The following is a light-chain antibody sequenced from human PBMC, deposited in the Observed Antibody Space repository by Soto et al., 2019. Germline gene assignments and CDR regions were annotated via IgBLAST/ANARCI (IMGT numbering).Light chain of an antibody. J-gene: IGLJ2*01. Sequence: SYELTQPPSVSVAPGKTARITCGGNNIGSKSVHWSQQKPGQAPGLVIYYDSDRPSGIPERFSGSNSGNTATLTISRVEAGDEADYYCQVWDSSSDHPVFGGGTQLTVL. CDR3: QVWDSSSDHPV. V-gene: IGLV3-21*04. CDR2: YDS. CDR1: NIGSKS.